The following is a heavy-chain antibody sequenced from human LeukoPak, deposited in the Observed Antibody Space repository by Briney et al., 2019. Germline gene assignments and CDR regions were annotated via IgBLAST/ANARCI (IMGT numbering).Heavy chain of an antibody. CDR1: GFTFSTYA. D-gene: IGHD3-10*01. Sequence: PGASLRLSCAASGFTFSTYAMSCVRPAPGKGLEWVSGLSGRGGSPYYPDSVTGRFTISRDNSKNTLYLQMNSLQAEDTALYYCAKGHDNVIRGVTFDYWGQGTLVTVSS. CDR2: LSGRGGSP. CDR3: AKGHDNVIRGVTFDY. J-gene: IGHJ4*02. V-gene: IGHV3-23*01.